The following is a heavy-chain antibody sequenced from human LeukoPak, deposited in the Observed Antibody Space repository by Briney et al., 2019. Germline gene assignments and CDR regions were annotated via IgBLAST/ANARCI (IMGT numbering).Heavy chain of an antibody. J-gene: IGHJ2*01. CDR1: GCSISSYY. CDR2: IYYSGST. D-gene: IGHD2-8*01. CDR3: ARDRMLRSAKASAVEVSGWYFDL. Sequence: PSETLSLTCTVSGCSISSYYWSWIRQPPGKGLEWVWYIYYSGSTNYNPSLKSRVTISVDTSKNQFSLKLSSVTAADTAVYYCARDRMLRSAKASAVEVSGWYFDLWGRGTLVTVSS. V-gene: IGHV4-59*01.